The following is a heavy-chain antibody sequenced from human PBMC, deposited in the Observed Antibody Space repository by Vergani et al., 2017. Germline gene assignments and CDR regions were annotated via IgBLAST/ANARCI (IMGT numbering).Heavy chain of an antibody. J-gene: IGHJ6*03. CDR2: INHSGST. CDR1: GGSFSGYY. V-gene: IGHV4-34*01. Sequence: QVQLQQWGAGLLKPSETLSLTCAVHGGSFSGYYWSWIRQPPGKGLEWIGEINHSGSTNYNPSLKSRVTISVDTSKNQFSLKLSSVTAADTAVYYCARAPLGYFGVVIRIPYMDVWGKGTTVTVSS. D-gene: IGHD3-3*01. CDR3: ARAPLGYFGVVIRIPYMDV.